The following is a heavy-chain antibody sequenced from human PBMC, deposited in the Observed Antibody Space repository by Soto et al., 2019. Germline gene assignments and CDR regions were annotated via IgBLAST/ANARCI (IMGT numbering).Heavy chain of an antibody. D-gene: IGHD2-15*01. CDR1: GGSISSFY. CDR2: VFYSGST. J-gene: IGHJ5*02. CDR3: AKEFCDPNGCYGRWLDP. V-gene: IGHV4-59*01. Sequence: VQLQESGPGLAKPSETLSLTCTVSGGSISSFYWSWIRQPPGKGLEWIGNVFYSGSTIYNLSLKSRVTISVDTSKNQFSLKLSSVTAADTAVYYCAKEFCDPNGCYGRWLDPWGQGTLVTVSS.